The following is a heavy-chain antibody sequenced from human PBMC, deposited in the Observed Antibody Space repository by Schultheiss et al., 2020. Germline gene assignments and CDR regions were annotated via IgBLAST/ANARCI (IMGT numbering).Heavy chain of an antibody. V-gene: IGHV4-59*08. Sequence: SETLSLTCTVSSGSISSCYWSWIRQPPGKGLEWIGYIYYSGSTNYNPSLKSRVTISVDTSKNQFSLKLSSVTAADTAVYYCARQQRYDILTGYLFDYWGQGTLVTVSS. J-gene: IGHJ4*02. CDR1: SGSISSCY. CDR3: ARQQRYDILTGYLFDY. D-gene: IGHD3-9*01. CDR2: IYYSGST.